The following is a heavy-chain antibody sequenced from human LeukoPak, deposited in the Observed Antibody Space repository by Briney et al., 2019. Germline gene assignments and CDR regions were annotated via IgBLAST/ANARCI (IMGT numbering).Heavy chain of an antibody. V-gene: IGHV1-2*02. CDR1: GYTFTDYY. CDR2: INPSSGGT. J-gene: IGHJ4*02. D-gene: IGHD4-17*01. CDR3: ARTVTTRNGY. Sequence: ASVKVSCKASGYTFTDYYIHWVRQAPGKELEWMGWINPSSGGTNYAQKFQGRVTMTRDTSISTAYMEASSLRSDDAAVYYCARTVTTRNGYWGQGTLVTVSS.